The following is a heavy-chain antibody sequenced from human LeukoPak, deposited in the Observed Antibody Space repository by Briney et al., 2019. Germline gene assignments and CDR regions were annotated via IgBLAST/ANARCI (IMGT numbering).Heavy chain of an antibody. J-gene: IGHJ4*02. CDR2: INHSGST. Sequence: PSETLSLTCAVYGGSFSGYYWSWLRQPPGKGLEWIGEINHSGSTNYNPSLKSRVTISVDTSKNQFSLKLSSVTAADTAVYYCARRSFYYYDSSGYYGYWGQGTLVTVSS. CDR1: GGSFSGYY. D-gene: IGHD3-22*01. V-gene: IGHV4-34*01. CDR3: ARRSFYYYDSSGYYGY.